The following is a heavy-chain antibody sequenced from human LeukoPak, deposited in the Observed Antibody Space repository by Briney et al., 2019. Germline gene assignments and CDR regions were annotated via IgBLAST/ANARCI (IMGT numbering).Heavy chain of an antibody. J-gene: IGHJ4*02. CDR3: ARTAARRFDY. V-gene: IGHV1-46*01. D-gene: IGHD6-6*01. CDR2: INPTGGST. Sequence: ASVKVSCTASGYTFPSYFMHWVRQAPGQGLEWMGKINPTGGSTTYAQKFQGRVTMTRDTSTSTVYMELSSLRSDDTAVYYCARTAARRFDYWGQGTLVTVSS. CDR1: GYTFPSYF.